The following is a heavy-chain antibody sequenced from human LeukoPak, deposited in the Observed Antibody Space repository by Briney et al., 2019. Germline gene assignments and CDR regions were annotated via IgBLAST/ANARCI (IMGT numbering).Heavy chain of an antibody. CDR1: GFTFSSYA. D-gene: IGHD6-13*01. CDR3: AKLGSSSWYGYYFDY. J-gene: IGHJ4*02. Sequence: PGGSLRLSCAASGFTFSSYAMSWVRQAPGKGLEWVSAISGSGGSTYYADSVKGRFTISRDNSKNTLYLQMNSLRAEDTAVYYCAKLGSSSWYGYYFDYWGQGTLVTVSS. CDR2: ISGSGGST. V-gene: IGHV3-23*01.